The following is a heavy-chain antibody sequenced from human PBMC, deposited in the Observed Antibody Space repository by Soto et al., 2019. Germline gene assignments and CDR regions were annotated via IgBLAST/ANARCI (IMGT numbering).Heavy chain of an antibody. D-gene: IGHD2-15*01. CDR2: INPNSGDT. CDR3: ARSGNPNFAY. Sequence: ASVKVSCKASGYTFTDYYIHWVRQAPGQGLEWMGWINPNSGDTNYAQNFQGRVTMTRDTSITTAYMELSGLRSDDTAVYYCARSGNPNFAYWGQGTLVTVSS. V-gene: IGHV1-2*02. J-gene: IGHJ4*02. CDR1: GYTFTDYY.